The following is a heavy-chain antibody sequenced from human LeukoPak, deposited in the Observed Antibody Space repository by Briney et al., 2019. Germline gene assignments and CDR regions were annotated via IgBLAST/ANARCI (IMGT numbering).Heavy chain of an antibody. V-gene: IGHV3-23*01. CDR2: ISGSGGST. CDR1: GFTFDDYG. D-gene: IGHD3/OR15-3a*01. J-gene: IGHJ6*03. CDR3: AKALDLSYYYMDV. Sequence: GGSLRLSCAASGFTFDDYGMSWVRQAPGRGLEWVSGISGSGGSTYYADSVKGRFTISRDNSKNTLYLQMNSLRAEDTAVYYCAKALDLSYYYMDVWGKGTTVTVSS.